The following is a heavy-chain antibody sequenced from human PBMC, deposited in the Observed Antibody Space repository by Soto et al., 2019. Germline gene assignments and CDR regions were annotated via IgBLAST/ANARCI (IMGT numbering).Heavy chain of an antibody. D-gene: IGHD6-19*01. CDR3: ASGGEGSIAVAG. CDR1: GESFSGYY. J-gene: IGHJ4*02. V-gene: IGHV4-34*01. Sequence: SETLSLTCAVYGESFSGYYWGWIRQPPGKGLEWIGAIYYTGRTYYKPSLKSRVTISVDTSKNQFSLKLNSVSAADTAVYYCASGGEGSIAVAGWGQGTLVTVSS. CDR2: IYYTGRT.